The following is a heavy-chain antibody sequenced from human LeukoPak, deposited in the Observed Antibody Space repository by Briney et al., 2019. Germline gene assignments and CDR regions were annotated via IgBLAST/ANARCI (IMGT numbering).Heavy chain of an antibody. V-gene: IGHV3-30*04. J-gene: IGHJ3*02. CDR3: ARDLRLTYDFWSGYYTADAFDI. CDR2: ISYDGSNK. D-gene: IGHD3-3*01. Sequence: GRSLRLSCAASGFTFSSYAMHWVRQAPDKGLEWVAVISYDGSNKYYADSVKGRFTISRDNSENTLYLQMNSLRAEDTAVYYCARDLRLTYDFWSGYYTADAFDIWGQGTMVTVSS. CDR1: GFTFSSYA.